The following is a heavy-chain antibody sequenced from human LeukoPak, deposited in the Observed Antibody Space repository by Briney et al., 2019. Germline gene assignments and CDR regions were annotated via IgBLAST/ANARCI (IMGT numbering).Heavy chain of an antibody. V-gene: IGHV3-23*01. J-gene: IGHJ6*03. CDR1: GFTFSSFA. D-gene: IGHD3-10*01. CDR2: ISGSGGNT. CDR3: AKGTMLRGLIILNFYYYMDV. Sequence: GSLRLSCAASGFTFSSFAMSWVRQAPGKGLEWVSAISGSGGNTYYADSVKGRFTISRDNSKNTLYLQMNSLSAEDTAVYFCAKGTMLRGLIILNFYYYMDVWGKGTTVTVSS.